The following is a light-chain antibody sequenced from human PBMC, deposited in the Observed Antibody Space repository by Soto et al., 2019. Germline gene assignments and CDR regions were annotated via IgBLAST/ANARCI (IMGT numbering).Light chain of an antibody. J-gene: IGKJ1*01. CDR2: GAS. V-gene: IGKV3-15*01. Sequence: EIMMTQSPATLSVSPGERATLSCRASHTVTSNLAWYQQKPGQAPRLLIYGASTRATGIPARFSGSGSGTEFPLTIDSLQSEDFAVYYCQQYNYWPRTFGQGTKVEIK. CDR3: QQYNYWPRT. CDR1: HTVTSN.